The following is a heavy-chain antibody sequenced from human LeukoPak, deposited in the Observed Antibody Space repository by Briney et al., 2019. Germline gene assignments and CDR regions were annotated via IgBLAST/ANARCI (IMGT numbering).Heavy chain of an antibody. CDR3: ARRSIYSPAAGFNL. CDR2: IYPDDSNI. Sequence: GESLKISCKGSGYRFSTYCIAWVRQMPGKGLEWMGIIYPDDSNISYSPSFQGQVTISADKSTSTAYLRWSTLKASDTAKYYCARRSIYSPAAGFNLWGQGTLVTVSS. D-gene: IGHD4-11*01. CDR1: GYRFSTYC. J-gene: IGHJ5*02. V-gene: IGHV5-51*01.